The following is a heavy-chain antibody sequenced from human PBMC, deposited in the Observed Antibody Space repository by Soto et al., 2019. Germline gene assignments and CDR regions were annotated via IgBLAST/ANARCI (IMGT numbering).Heavy chain of an antibody. V-gene: IGHV3-33*01. CDR1: GFTFRSYG. CDR2: IWYDGTNI. CDR3: ARGYDLGPDS. D-gene: IGHD1-1*01. J-gene: IGHJ4*02. Sequence: QVQLVESGGGVVQPGRSLRLSCAASGFTFRSYGFHWVRQAPGKGLECVAIIWYDGTNIHYADSVKGRFTISRDNSKNTIYLQMNSLRAEDTAVYYCARGYDLGPDSWGQGTLVSVSS.